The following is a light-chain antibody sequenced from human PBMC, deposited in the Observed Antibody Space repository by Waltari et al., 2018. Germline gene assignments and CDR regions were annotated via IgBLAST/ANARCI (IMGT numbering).Light chain of an antibody. CDR1: QSVGTN. CDR3: QQRSNWPSIT. V-gene: IGKV3-15*01. J-gene: IGKJ5*01. Sequence: ETVMTQSPTTLSVSPGEGVTLSCRASQSVGTNLAWHQHKPGQAPRLLIYGASTRAAGIPVRFSGSGSGTEFTLTISGLQSEDFAVYYCQQRSNWPSITFGQGTRLEIK. CDR2: GAS.